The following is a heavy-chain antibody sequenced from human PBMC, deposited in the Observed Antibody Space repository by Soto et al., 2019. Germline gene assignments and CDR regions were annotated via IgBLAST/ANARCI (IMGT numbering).Heavy chain of an antibody. D-gene: IGHD2-21*02. J-gene: IGHJ6*02. CDR1: GGSISGYY. Sequence: SSETLSLTCTVSGGSISGYYWSWIRLPPGKGLEWIGYMYNTGSTVYNPSFKSRVTISVDTSKNQFSLKLNSVTAADTAVYYCARDLWGYCGTDCYPLDVWGQGTTVTVS. V-gene: IGHV4-59*01. CDR2: MYNTGST. CDR3: ARDLWGYCGTDCYPLDV.